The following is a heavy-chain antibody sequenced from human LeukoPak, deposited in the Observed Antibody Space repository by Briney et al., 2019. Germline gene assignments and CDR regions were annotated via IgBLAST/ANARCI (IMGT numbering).Heavy chain of an antibody. V-gene: IGHV3-48*01. D-gene: IGHD3-3*01. CDR3: ARERMRLFGDH. J-gene: IGHJ4*02. CDR1: GFTFSYYS. CDR2: ISNSGRTI. Sequence: GGSLRLSCATSGFTFSYYSMHWVRQAPVRGLEWASYISNSGRTIYYADSAKGRFTISRDNAKNSVYLQMNSLRAEDTAVYYCARERMRLFGDHWGQGTLVTVSS.